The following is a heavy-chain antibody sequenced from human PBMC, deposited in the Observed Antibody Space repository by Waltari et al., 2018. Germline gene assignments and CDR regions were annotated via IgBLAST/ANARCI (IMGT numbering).Heavy chain of an antibody. D-gene: IGHD3-10*01. CDR2: IYSGGST. Sequence: EVQLVESGGGLIQPGGSLRLCCAASGFTVSSNYMSWVRQAPGKGLEWVSVIYSGGSTYDADSVKGRFTISRDNSKNTLYLQMNSLRAEDTAVYYCARQRGAVRGVMSEFDYWGQGTLVTVSS. CDR3: ARQRGAVRGVMSEFDY. V-gene: IGHV3-66*03. J-gene: IGHJ4*02. CDR1: GFTVSSNY.